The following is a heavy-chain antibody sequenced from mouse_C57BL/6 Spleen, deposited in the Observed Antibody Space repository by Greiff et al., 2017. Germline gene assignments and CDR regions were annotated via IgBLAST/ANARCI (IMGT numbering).Heavy chain of an antibody. D-gene: IGHD2-4*01. J-gene: IGHJ3*01. CDR2: IHPSDSDT. Sequence: QVQLQQPGAELVKPGASVKVSCKASGYTFTSYWMHWVKQRPGQGLEWIGRIHPSDSDTNYNQKFKGKATLTVDKSSSTAYMQLSSLTSEDSAVYYCAMAIYYDYDAYWGQGTLVTVSA. CDR3: AMAIYYDYDAY. CDR1: GYTFTSYW. V-gene: IGHV1-74*01.